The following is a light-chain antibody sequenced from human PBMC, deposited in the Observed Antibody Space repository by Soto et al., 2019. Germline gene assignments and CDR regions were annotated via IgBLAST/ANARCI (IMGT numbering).Light chain of an antibody. CDR1: QSVSSSY. CDR3: QQYNNWPRT. CDR2: DAS. J-gene: IGKJ1*01. V-gene: IGKV3D-15*01. Sequence: EIVLTQSPGTLSLSPGERATLSCRASQSVSSSYLAWYQQKPGQPPRLLIYDASTRATGIPARFSGSQSGTEFTLTISSLLSEDFAVYSCQQYNNWPRTFGQGTKVDI.